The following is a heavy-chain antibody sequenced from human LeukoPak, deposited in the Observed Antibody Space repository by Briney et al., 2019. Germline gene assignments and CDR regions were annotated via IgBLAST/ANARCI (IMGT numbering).Heavy chain of an antibody. CDR1: GFTFSGSI. Sequence: GGSLRLSCGTSGFTFSGSIMHWVRQASGKGLEWVGRIRSKTDNYATAYAASVKGRFTISRDDSKNTAYLQMNSLKTEDTAVYYCAGHGTFTNYYNTMDVWGQGTTVTVSS. CDR3: AGHGTFTNYYNTMDV. V-gene: IGHV3-73*01. J-gene: IGHJ6*02. CDR2: IRSKTDNYAT. D-gene: IGHD2-8*01.